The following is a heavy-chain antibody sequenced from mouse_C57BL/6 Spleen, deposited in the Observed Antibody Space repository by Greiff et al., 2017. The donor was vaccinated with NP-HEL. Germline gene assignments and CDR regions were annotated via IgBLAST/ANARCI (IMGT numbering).Heavy chain of an antibody. CDR1: GYTFTSYW. J-gene: IGHJ2*01. CDR2: IHPNSGST. CDR3: AIITTVVHDY. V-gene: IGHV1-64*01. D-gene: IGHD1-1*01. Sequence: QVQLQQPGAELVKPGASVKLSCKASGYTFTSYWMHWVKQRPGQGLEWIGMIHPNSGSTNYNEKFKSKATLTVDKSSSTAYMHLSSLTSEDSAVYYCAIITTVVHDYWGQGTTLTVSS.